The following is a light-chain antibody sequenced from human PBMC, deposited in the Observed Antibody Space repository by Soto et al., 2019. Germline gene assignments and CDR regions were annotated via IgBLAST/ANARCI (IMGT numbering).Light chain of an antibody. V-gene: IGKV2-30*01. CDR2: EVS. J-gene: IGKJ1*01. CDR1: QSLLASDGNTY. Sequence: DVVMTQSPVSLPVSLGQPASISCRSSQSLLASDGNTYLIWFQQMPGQSPRRLIYEVSKRDSGVPDRFSGSGSGTDFTLKLSRVGAEDVGVYYCMQGTHWPRAFGPGTKVEIQ. CDR3: MQGTHWPRA.